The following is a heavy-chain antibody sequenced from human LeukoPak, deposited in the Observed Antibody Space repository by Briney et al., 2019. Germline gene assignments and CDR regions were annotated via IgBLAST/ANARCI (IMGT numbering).Heavy chain of an antibody. V-gene: IGHV4-39*07. Sequence: SETLSLTCTVSGGSISSSSYYWGWIRQPPGKGLEWIGSIYYSGSTYYNPSLKSRVAISIDTSKNQFSLKLSSVTAADTAVYYCARANGYGLLDCWGQGTLVTVSP. J-gene: IGHJ4*02. D-gene: IGHD5-18*01. CDR2: IYYSGST. CDR3: ARANGYGLLDC. CDR1: GGSISSSSYY.